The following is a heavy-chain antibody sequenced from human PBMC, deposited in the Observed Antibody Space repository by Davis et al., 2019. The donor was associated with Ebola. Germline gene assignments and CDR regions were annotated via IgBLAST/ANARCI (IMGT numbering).Heavy chain of an antibody. CDR3: AKALFRIGAYCGGDCYSNYYYYGMDV. CDR2: ISGSGGST. V-gene: IGHV3-23*01. Sequence: GESLKISCETSGFIFRNYVMSWVRQAPGKGLEWVSAISGSGGSTYYADSVKGRFTISRDNSKNTLYLQMNSLRAEDTAVYYCAKALFRIGAYCGGDCYSNYYYYGMDVWGQGTTVTVSS. J-gene: IGHJ6*02. D-gene: IGHD2-21*02. CDR1: GFIFRNYV.